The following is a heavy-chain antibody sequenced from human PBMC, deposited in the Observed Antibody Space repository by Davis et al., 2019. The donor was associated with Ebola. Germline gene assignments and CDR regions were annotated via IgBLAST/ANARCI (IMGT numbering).Heavy chain of an antibody. CDR1: GGSISSSSYY. CDR3: ARLRGGSGRHRPDY. D-gene: IGHD3-10*01. J-gene: IGHJ4*02. V-gene: IGHV4-39*01. Sequence: SETLSLTCTVSGGSISSSSYYWGWIRQPPGKGLEWIGSIYYSGSTYYNPSLKSRVPISVHTSKNQFFLKLSSVTAADTAVYYCARLRGGSGRHRPDYWGQGTLVTVSS. CDR2: IYYSGST.